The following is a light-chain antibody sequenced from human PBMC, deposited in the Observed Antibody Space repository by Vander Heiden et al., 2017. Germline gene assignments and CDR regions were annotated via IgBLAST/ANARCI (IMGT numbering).Light chain of an antibody. Sequence: DIQMTPSPSTLSASVGDRVTITCRASQSISSWLAWYQQKPGKAPKLLIYKASSLESGVPSRFSGSGSGTEFTLTISSLQPDDFATYYCQQYKSYSRTFGQGTKLEIK. J-gene: IGKJ2*01. CDR1: QSISSW. CDR2: KAS. CDR3: QQYKSYSRT. V-gene: IGKV1-5*03.